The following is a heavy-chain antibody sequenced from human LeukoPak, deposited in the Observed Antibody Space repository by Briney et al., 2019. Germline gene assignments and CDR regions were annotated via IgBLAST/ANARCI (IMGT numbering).Heavy chain of an antibody. CDR2: IYYSGST. D-gene: IGHD4-23*01. V-gene: IGHV4-39*07. J-gene: IGHJ4*02. CDR1: GGSISSSSYY. Sequence: PSETLSLTCTVSGGSISSSSYYWGWIRQPPGKGLEWIGNIYYSGSTYYNPSLKSRVTMSVDTSKNQFSLKLSSVTAADTAVYYCARDHGGDWGQGTLVTVSS. CDR3: ARDHGGD.